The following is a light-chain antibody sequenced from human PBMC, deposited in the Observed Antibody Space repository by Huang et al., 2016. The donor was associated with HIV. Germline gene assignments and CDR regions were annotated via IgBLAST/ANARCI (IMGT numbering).Light chain of an antibody. Sequence: DIVRTHAPDSLAVSLGESATINGKSSQNILSTSNNKNLLAWYQLKAGRPPKILMSWASTPGPGVPHRFSGSGTWTDFTLTTSSLQAEDVENYDYQQYYLRPGFGQGTKVEIK. CDR1: QNILSTSNNKNL. CDR2: WAS. V-gene: IGKV4-1*01. J-gene: IGKJ1*01. CDR3: QQYYLRPG.